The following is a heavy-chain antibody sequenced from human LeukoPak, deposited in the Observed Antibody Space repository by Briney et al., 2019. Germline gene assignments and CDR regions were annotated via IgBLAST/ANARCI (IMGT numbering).Heavy chain of an antibody. Sequence: GESLKISCKGSGYSFTSYWIGWVRQMPGKGLEWMGIIYPGDSDTRYSPSFRGQVTISADKSISTAYLQWSSLKASDTAMYYCARLDILTGYYNGYNDYWGQGTLVTVSS. D-gene: IGHD3-9*01. V-gene: IGHV5-51*01. J-gene: IGHJ4*02. CDR1: GYSFTSYW. CDR3: ARLDILTGYYNGYNDY. CDR2: IYPGDSDT.